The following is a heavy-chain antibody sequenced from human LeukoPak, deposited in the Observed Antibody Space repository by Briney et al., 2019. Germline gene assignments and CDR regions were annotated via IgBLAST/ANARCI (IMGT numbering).Heavy chain of an antibody. J-gene: IGHJ4*02. CDR3: AKDIAQGYTFGSIEQDY. D-gene: IGHD5-18*01. V-gene: IGHV3-23*01. CDR1: GLTFSRYA. CDR2: ISESGTGT. Sequence: GGSLRLSCAVSGLTFSRYAMSWARQAPGKGLEWVSAISESGTGTYYADSVKGRFTISRDNSKNTLSLHMNSLRAEDTAVYYCAKDIAQGYTFGSIEQDYWGQGTLVTVSS.